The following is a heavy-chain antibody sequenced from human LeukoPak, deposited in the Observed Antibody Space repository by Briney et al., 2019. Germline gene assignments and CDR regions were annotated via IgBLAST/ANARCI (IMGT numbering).Heavy chain of an antibody. CDR1: GYTFTSYD. D-gene: IGHD4/OR15-4a*01. V-gene: IGHV1-8*01. Sequence: ASVKVSCKASGYTFTSYDINWVRQATGQGLEWMGWMNPNSGNTGYAQKFQGRVTMTRNTSISTAYMELSSLRSEDTAVYYCARDLQLTTDDYYYYYYGMDVWGQGTTVTVSS. J-gene: IGHJ6*02. CDR2: MNPNSGNT. CDR3: ARDLQLTTDDYYYYYYGMDV.